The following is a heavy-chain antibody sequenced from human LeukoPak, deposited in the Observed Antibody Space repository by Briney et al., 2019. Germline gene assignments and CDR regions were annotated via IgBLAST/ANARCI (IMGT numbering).Heavy chain of an antibody. V-gene: IGHV1-8*03. CDR1: GYTFTSYD. CDR3: AREVYYDSSGYYN. CDR2: MNPNSGNI. Sequence: ASVKVSCKASGYTFTSYDINWVRQATGPGLGWMGWMNPNSGNICDAQKFQGRATITRNPSIRTAYMELSRLRSEDTAVYYCAREVYYDSSGYYNWGQGTLVTVSS. D-gene: IGHD3-22*01. J-gene: IGHJ4*02.